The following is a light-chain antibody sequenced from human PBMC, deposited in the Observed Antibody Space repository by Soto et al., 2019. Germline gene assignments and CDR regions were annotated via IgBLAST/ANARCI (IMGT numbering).Light chain of an antibody. CDR3: QHYNELPLT. Sequence: IVMTQSPATLSVSPGAGATLSXRASQSVSTNLAWYQQKPGQGPRLLIFGASTRAIGIPARFSGSGSGTDFTLTISSLQSEDFAVYYCQHYNELPLTFGGGTK. CDR2: GAS. V-gene: IGKV3-15*01. J-gene: IGKJ4*01. CDR1: QSVSTN.